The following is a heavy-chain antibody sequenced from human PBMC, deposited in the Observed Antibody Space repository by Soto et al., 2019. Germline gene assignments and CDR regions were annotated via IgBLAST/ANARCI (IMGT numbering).Heavy chain of an antibody. D-gene: IGHD3-16*01. Sequence: GASVKVSCKPSGYTFTTYSINWVRQAPGQGLEWMGWMRTDNGNTNYAQKFKGRVTMTTDTSTSTAYLELRSLKSDDTAIYYCARGGNHVWGSSEFWGQGTLVTVS. V-gene: IGHV1-18*01. CDR1: GYTFTTYS. J-gene: IGHJ4*02. CDR3: ARGGNHVWGSSEF. CDR2: MRTDNGNT.